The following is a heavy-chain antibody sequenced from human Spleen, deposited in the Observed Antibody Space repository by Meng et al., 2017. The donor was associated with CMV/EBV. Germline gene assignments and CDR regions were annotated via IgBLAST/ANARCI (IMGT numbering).Heavy chain of an antibody. V-gene: IGHV1-18*01. CDR3: AREGEDYGDYGH. Sequence: GGSLRLSCKASGYKFSNFGIAWVRQAPGQGLEWMGWINVRSRNTNYAQSLQGRVTVTTDTSTSTVYMELRRLTAEDSAVYYCAREGEDYGDYGHWGQGTVVTVSS. D-gene: IGHD4-17*01. CDR2: INVRSRNT. CDR1: GYKFSNFG. J-gene: IGHJ4*02.